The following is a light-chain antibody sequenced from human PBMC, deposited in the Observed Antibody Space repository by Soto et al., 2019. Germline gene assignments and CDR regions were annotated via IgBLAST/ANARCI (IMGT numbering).Light chain of an antibody. CDR1: QSVSSSY. Sequence: DIALTQSPGTLSLSPWERAALSCRASQSVSSSYLAWYQQKPGQAPRLLIYGASNRATGIADRFSGSGSGTDFTLTISRLEPEDFAVYYCQQYDNSPLTFGGGTKVDIK. CDR3: QQYDNSPLT. CDR2: GAS. V-gene: IGKV3-20*01. J-gene: IGKJ4*01.